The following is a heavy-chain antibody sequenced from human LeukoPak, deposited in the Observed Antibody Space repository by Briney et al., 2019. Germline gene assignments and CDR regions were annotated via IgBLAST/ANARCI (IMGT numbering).Heavy chain of an antibody. J-gene: IGHJ3*02. CDR1: GGSISSYY. D-gene: IGHD2/OR15-2a*01. CDR3: ARYFRGGSPGAFDI. V-gene: IGHV4-59*01. CDR2: IYYSGST. Sequence: SETLSLTCTVSGGSISSYYWSWIRQPPGKGLEWIGYIYYSGSTNYNPSLKSRVTISVDTSKNQFSLKLSSVTAADTAVYYCARYFRGGSPGAFDIWGQGTMVTVSS.